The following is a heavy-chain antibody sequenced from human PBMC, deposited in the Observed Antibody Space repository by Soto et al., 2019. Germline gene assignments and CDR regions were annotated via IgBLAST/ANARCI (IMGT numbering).Heavy chain of an antibody. Sequence: ASVKVSCKTSGYTFTDYYTHWVRQAPGQGLEWMGWMNPKSGGAYFAQKFRGRVTLTRDTSIGTAYIEVNSLTSDGTAVYFCTRENIENSDGLYDAFDIWGQGTTVTVSS. CDR2: MNPKSGGA. CDR1: GYTFTDYY. J-gene: IGHJ3*02. V-gene: IGHV1-2*02. CDR3: TRENIENSDGLYDAFDI. D-gene: IGHD5-18*01.